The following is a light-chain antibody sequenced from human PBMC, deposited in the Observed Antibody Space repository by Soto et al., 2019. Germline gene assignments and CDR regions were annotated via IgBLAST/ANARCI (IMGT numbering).Light chain of an antibody. V-gene: IGKV3-20*01. CDR2: AAS. CDR1: QSLTINY. J-gene: IGKJ4*01. CDR3: QQYGNS. Sequence: IVLTQSPGTLSLSPGDRATLYCRASQSLTINYIAWYQQKPGQAPRLLIYAASIRAAGIPDRFSGSGSGTDFTLTISRLEPEDSAVYYCQQYGNSFGGGTKVEIK.